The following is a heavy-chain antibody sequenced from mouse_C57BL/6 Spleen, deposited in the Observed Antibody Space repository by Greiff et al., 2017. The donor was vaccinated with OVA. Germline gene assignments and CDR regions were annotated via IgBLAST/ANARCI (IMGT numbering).Heavy chain of an antibody. J-gene: IGHJ2*01. V-gene: IGHV1-50*01. CDR1: GYTFTSYW. CDR3: ATGGEYYFDY. D-gene: IGHD3-1*01. Sequence: QVQLQQSGAELVKPGASVKLSCKASGYTFTSYWMQWVKQRPGQGLEWIGEIDPSDSYTNYNQKFKGKATLTVDTSSSTAYMQLSSLTSEDSAVYYCATGGEYYFDYWGQGTTLTVSS. CDR2: IDPSDSYT.